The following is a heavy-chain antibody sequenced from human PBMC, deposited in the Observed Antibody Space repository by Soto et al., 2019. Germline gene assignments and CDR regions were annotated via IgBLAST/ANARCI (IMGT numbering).Heavy chain of an antibody. CDR1: GYRFSNYW. D-gene: IGHD1-1*01. Sequence: PGESLKISCQASGYRFSNYWITWVRQMPGKGLEWIGTIDPSDSYSNNSPSFQGHVTISTDTSINTAYLHWGSLKASDTAIYYCARRLSGPKEEYNAYYFYGLDVWGHGTTVTVSS. CDR3: ARRLSGPKEEYNAYYFYGLDV. J-gene: IGHJ6*02. CDR2: IDPSDSYS. V-gene: IGHV5-10-1*01.